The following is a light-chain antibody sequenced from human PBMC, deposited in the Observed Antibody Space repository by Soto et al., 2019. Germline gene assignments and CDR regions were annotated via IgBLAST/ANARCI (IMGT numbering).Light chain of an antibody. CDR3: ATWDDTLSGLNWV. V-gene: IGLV1-44*01. J-gene: IGLJ3*02. Sequence: QSVLTQPPSASGTPGQRVTISCSGSGSNIGSNTVNWYQQLPGTAPKLLIYSSDQRPSGVPDRFSGSKSGTSASLAISGLQSEDEADYYCATWDDTLSGLNWVFGGGTKVTVL. CDR2: SSD. CDR1: GSNIGSNT.